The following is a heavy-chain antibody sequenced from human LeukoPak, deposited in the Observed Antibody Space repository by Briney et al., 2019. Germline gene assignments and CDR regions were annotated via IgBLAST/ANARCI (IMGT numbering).Heavy chain of an antibody. CDR1: GGSISSYY. V-gene: IGHV4-59*08. D-gene: IGHD3-10*01. CDR3: ASGTKIWFRELYETYGMDV. J-gene: IGHJ6*02. CDR2: IYYSGST. Sequence: SETLSLTCTVSGGSISSYYWSWIRQPPGKGLEWIGYIYYSGSTNYNPSLKSRVTISVDTSKNQFSLKLSSVTAADTAVYYCASGTKIWFRELYETYGMDVWGQGTTVTVSS.